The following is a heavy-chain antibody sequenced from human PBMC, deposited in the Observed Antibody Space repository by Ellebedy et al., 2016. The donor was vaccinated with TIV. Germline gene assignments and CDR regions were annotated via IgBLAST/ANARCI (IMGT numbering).Heavy chain of an antibody. Sequence: MPSETLSLTCTISGGSINSYCWSWIRQPAGKGLEWIGNIYNSGSTKFSPSLKSRVTLSVDTSKNQVSLRLSSVTAADTAVYYCARDGAAGSKGHDHWGQGILVIVSS. D-gene: IGHD6-13*01. CDR3: ARDGAAGSKGHDH. CDR2: IYNSGST. CDR1: GGSINSYC. J-gene: IGHJ4*02. V-gene: IGHV4-4*07.